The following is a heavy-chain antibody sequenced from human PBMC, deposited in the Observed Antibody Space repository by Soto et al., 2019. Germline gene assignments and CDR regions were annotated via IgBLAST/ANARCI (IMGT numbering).Heavy chain of an antibody. D-gene: IGHD2-15*01. V-gene: IGHV1-3*01. J-gene: IGHJ4*02. Sequence: QVQLVQSGAEVKKPGASVKVSCKASGYTFTSYAMHWVRQAPGQRLEWMGWINAGNGNTKYSQKLQGRVTITRDTSASTAYMELSSLRSEVTAVYYCARGPGGPDGPGDYWGQGTLGTVSS. CDR3: ARGPGGPDGPGDY. CDR1: GYTFTSYA. CDR2: INAGNGNT.